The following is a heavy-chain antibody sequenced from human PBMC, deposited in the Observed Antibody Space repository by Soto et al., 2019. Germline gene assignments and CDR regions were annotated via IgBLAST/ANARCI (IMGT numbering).Heavy chain of an antibody. CDR2: IYPGDSDT. V-gene: IGHV5-51*01. D-gene: IGHD1-26*01. CDR3: YRLVGANTGPFYY. Sequence: EEYLQDSSKGSGYILRSYRIGGGRQMPGKDMEWMGIIYPGDSDTRYSPSFQGQVTISADKSISTAYLQWSSLKASDTAMYYCYRLVGANTGPFYYCGKAT. CDR1: GYILRSYR. J-gene: IGHJ4*02.